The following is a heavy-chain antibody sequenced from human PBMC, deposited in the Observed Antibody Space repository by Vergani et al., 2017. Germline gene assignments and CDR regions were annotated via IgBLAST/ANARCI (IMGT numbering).Heavy chain of an antibody. J-gene: IGHJ5*02. D-gene: IGHD1-26*01. CDR1: GGSVSSGSYS. CDR2: IYYSGST. CDR3: ARVSGSYSRWFGP. V-gene: IGHV4-61*01. Sequence: QVQLQESGPGLVKPSETLSLTCTVSGGSVSSGSYSWSWLRQPPGKGLEWIGYIYYSGSTNYNPSLRSRVTISVDTSKNQFSLKLSSVTAADTAVYYCARVSGSYSRWFGPWGQGTLVTVSS.